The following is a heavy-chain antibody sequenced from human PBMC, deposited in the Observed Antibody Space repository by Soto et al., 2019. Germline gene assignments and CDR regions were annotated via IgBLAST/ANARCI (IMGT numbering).Heavy chain of an antibody. D-gene: IGHD3-10*01. Sequence: GSLRLSCAASGFTFSDYYMSWIRQAPGKGLEWVSYISSSGSTIYYADSVKGRFTISRDNAKNSLYLQMNSLRAEDTAVYYCARDFGTMVRGVTYYYYYYMDVWGKGTTVTVSS. CDR3: ARDFGTMVRGVTYYYYYYMDV. J-gene: IGHJ6*03. V-gene: IGHV3-11*01. CDR1: GFTFSDYY. CDR2: ISSSGSTI.